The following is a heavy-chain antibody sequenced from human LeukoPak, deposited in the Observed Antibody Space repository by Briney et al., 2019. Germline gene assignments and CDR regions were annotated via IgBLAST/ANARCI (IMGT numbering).Heavy chain of an antibody. CDR3: ARRGYTYGYVDY. Sequence: SETLSLTCAVSRYSISSGYYWDWIRQPPGKGLEWIGTIYHSGSTYYNPSLKSRVTISVDTSKNQFSLNLTSVTAADTALYYCARRGYTYGYVDYWGQGTLVTVSS. D-gene: IGHD5-18*01. V-gene: IGHV4-38-2*01. CDR1: RYSISSGYY. CDR2: IYHSGST. J-gene: IGHJ4*02.